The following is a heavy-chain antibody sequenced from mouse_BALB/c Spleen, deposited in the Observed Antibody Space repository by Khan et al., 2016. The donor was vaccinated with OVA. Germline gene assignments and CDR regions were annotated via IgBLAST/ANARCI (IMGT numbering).Heavy chain of an antibody. CDR1: GFSLTTYG. CDR2: IWSGGST. J-gene: IGHJ3*01. D-gene: IGHD2-4*01. V-gene: IGHV2-2*02. Sequence: QVQLKQSGPGLVQPSQSLSITCTVSGFSLTTYGVHWVRQSPGKGLEWLGVIWSGGSTYYNAAFICRLRISKDSSKSQVFFKRNSLKVNDTAIYYCARKYDYDEGHAYWGQGNLVNGSA. CDR3: ARKYDYDEGHAY.